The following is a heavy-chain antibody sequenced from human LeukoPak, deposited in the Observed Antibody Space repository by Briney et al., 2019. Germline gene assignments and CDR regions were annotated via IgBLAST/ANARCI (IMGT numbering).Heavy chain of an antibody. D-gene: IGHD2-2*01. CDR1: GGSIRSYY. CDR2: IYHSGSS. Sequence: SQTLSLTCTVSGGSIRSYYWSWIRQHPGNGLEWIGYIYHSGSSNYNPSLKSRFTISVDRSKKQFSLKVSSVTAADTAVYYCAGGPTSSFDYWGQGTLVAVAS. CDR3: AGGPTSSFDY. V-gene: IGHV4-59*08. J-gene: IGHJ4*02.